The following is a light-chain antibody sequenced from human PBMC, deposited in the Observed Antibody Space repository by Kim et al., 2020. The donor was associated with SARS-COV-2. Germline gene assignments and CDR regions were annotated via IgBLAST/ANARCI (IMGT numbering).Light chain of an antibody. CDR1: GSNIGADYD. CDR2: HNT. J-gene: IGLJ2*01. V-gene: IGLV1-40*01. Sequence: QSVLTQPPSVSGAPGQRVTISCTGSGSNIGADYDVHWYQHRPGTAPKLLIYHNTNRPSEVPDRFSGSKSGTSASLAITGLQAEDEADYYCQSYDSSLSGSIFGGGTQLTVL. CDR3: QSYDSSLSGSI.